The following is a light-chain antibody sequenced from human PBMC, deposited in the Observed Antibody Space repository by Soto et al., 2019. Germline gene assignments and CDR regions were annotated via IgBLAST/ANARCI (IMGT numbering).Light chain of an antibody. CDR3: QQFNSYPIT. J-gene: IGKJ5*01. V-gene: IGKV3-15*01. CDR1: KSISSN. CDR2: GAS. Sequence: EIVMTQSPATLSVSPGERATLSFRAGKSISSNLAWYQLKPGQAPRLLIYGASTRATGIPARFSGSGSGTEFTLTITSLQSEDFATFYCQQFNSYPITFGQGTRLEIK.